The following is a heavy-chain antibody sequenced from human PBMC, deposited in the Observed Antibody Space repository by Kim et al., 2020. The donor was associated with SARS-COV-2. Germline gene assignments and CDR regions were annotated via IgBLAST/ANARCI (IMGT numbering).Heavy chain of an antibody. CDR3: TFGLRWWGAFDF. CDR1: GGSISTNHYY. D-gene: IGHD3-9*01. CDR2: FFHSEGT. Sequence: SETLSLTCFASGGSISTNHYYRGWIRQPPGKGLEWIGSFFHSEGTNYNPSLKSRVTVSEDTPKNQFSLELSSVTAADTAMYYCTFGLRWWGAFDFCDQGT. J-gene: IGHJ3*01. V-gene: IGHV4-39*07.